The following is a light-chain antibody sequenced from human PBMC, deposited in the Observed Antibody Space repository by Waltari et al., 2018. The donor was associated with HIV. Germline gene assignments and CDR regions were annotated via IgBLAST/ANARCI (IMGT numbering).Light chain of an antibody. CDR1: AGGVTRGHY. J-gene: IGLJ2*01. V-gene: IGLV7-46*01. Sequence: QPVVTQEPYLTVSPGGTVILTCASSAGGVTRGHYPHWCQQRPGQAPKALLYDKAKKHRRTPARLSGSVLAGKATLTLSGAHPDDEAKYYCLLSFGNDRLFGGGTLLTVL. CDR3: LLSFGNDRL. CDR2: DKA.